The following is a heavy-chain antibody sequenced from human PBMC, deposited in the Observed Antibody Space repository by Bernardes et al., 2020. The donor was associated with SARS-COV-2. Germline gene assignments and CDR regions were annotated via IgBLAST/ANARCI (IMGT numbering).Heavy chain of an antibody. V-gene: IGHV3-9*01. Sequence: GGSLRLSCAASGFTFDDYAMHWVRQAPGKGLEWVSGVNWKSGSIGYAESLKGRFTISRDNDKNSLYLQINSLRAEDTAVYYCARLGGGLSYYYGMDVWGQGTTVIVSS. CDR1: GFTFDDYA. D-gene: IGHD3-16*01. J-gene: IGHJ6*02. CDR2: VNWKSGSI. CDR3: ARLGGGLSYYYGMDV.